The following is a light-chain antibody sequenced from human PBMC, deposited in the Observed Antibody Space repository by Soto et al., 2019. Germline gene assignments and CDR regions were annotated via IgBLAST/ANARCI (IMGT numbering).Light chain of an antibody. J-gene: IGKJ2*01. CDR3: LQDHSFPYT. CDR1: QDIRNE. CDR2: GPS. V-gene: IGKV1-6*01. Sequence: AIPMTQSPASLSASVGDRVAITCRASQDIRNELGWYQQKPGKAPKLLIYGPSNLQSGIPSGFSGSGSGTDFTLTISSLQPEDSATYYCLQDHSFPYTFGQGTKLEIK.